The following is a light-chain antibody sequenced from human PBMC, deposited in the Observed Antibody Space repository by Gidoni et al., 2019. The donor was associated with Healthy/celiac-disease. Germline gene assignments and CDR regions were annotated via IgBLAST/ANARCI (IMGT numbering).Light chain of an antibody. CDR1: SSEVGSYKL. CDR3: CSYAGSSTPLV. J-gene: IGLJ2*01. V-gene: IGLV2-23*02. Sequence: QSALTQPASVSGSHGQSINISCTGNSSEVGSYKLVYWYQQHPGKAPKLMIYEVSKRPSWVSNRFSVSKSGNTASLTISGLQAEDEADYYCCSYAGSSTPLVFGGGTKLTVL. CDR2: EVS.